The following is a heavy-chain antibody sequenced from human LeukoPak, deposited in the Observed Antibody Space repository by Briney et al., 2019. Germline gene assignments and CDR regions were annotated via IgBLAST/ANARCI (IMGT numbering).Heavy chain of an antibody. J-gene: IGHJ3*02. CDR2: IKQDGSEK. Sequence: PGGSLRLSFAASGFTFSSYWMSWVRQAPGKGREWVANIKQDGSEKYYVDSVKGRFTISRDNAKNSLYLQMNSLRAEDTAVYYCARPGYCSSTSCSPGAFDIWGQGTMVTVSS. CDR1: GFTFSSYW. D-gene: IGHD2-2*01. CDR3: ARPGYCSSTSCSPGAFDI. V-gene: IGHV3-7*01.